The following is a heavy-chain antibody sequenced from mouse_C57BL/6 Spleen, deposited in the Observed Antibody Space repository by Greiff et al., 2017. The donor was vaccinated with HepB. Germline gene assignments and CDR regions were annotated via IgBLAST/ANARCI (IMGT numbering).Heavy chain of an antibody. D-gene: IGHD4-1*01. CDR3: ASQNWDGEVDY. CDR1: GYTFTSYW. CDR2: INPSNGGT. V-gene: IGHV1-53*01. J-gene: IGHJ2*01. Sequence: VQLQQSGTELVKPGASVKLSCKASGYTFTSYWMHWVKQRPGQGLEWIGNINPSNGGTNYNEKFKSKATLTVDKSSSTAYMQLSSLTSEDSAFYYCASQNWDGEVDYWGQGTTLTVSS.